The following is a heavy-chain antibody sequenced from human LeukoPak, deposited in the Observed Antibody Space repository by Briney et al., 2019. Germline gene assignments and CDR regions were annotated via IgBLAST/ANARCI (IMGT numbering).Heavy chain of an antibody. CDR2: INPNSGGT. J-gene: IGHJ4*02. D-gene: IGHD6-13*01. CDR1: GYTFTVYY. V-gene: IGHV1-2*02. Sequence: ASVKVSCKASGYTFTVYYIHWVRQAPGQGLEWMGWINPNSGGTNSAQKFQGRVTMTRDTSISTAYMELSRLRSDDTAVYYCARDRPPQLVRPFDYWGQGTLVTVSS. CDR3: ARDRPPQLVRPFDY.